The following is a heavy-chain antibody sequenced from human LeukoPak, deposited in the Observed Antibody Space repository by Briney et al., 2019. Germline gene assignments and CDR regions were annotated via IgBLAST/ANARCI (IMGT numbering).Heavy chain of an antibody. V-gene: IGHV3-11*01. D-gene: IGHD2-8*01. CDR3: ARDMGYCTNGVCPDY. CDR1: GFTFSDYY. CDR2: ISSSGSTI. J-gene: IGHJ4*02. Sequence: PGGSLRLSCAASGFTFSDYYMSWIRQAPGKGLEWVSYISSSGSTIYYADSVKGRFTISSDNAKNSLYLQMNSLRAEDTAVYYCARDMGYCTNGVCPDYWGQGTLVAVSS.